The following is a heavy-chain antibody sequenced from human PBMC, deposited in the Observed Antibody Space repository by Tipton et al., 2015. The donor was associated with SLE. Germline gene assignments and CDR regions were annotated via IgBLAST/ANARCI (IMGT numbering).Heavy chain of an antibody. J-gene: IGHJ4*02. CDR1: GGSMTGSY. D-gene: IGHD2-8*01. V-gene: IGHV4-59*08. CDR2: IYYSGSA. CDR3: ARHERFDVYHGFDY. Sequence: TLSLTCSVSGGSMTGSYWSWVRQPPGRGLEWIGSIYYSGSAYYNPSLKSRVTISVDRSRNQFSLILSSVTAADTAVYYCARHERFDVYHGFDYWGQGTRVIVSS.